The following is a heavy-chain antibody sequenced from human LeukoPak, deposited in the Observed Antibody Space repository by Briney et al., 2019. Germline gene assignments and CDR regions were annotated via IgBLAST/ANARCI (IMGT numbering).Heavy chain of an antibody. Sequence: GGSLRLSCAASGFTFSSYSMNWVRQAPGKGLQWVSSISSSSSYIYYADSVKGRFTISRDNAKNSLYLQMNSLRAEDTAVYYCAKWGIAVAGTDPTWGQGTLVTVSS. CDR1: GFTFSSYS. D-gene: IGHD6-19*01. V-gene: IGHV3-21*04. CDR2: ISSSSSYI. J-gene: IGHJ4*02. CDR3: AKWGIAVAGTDPT.